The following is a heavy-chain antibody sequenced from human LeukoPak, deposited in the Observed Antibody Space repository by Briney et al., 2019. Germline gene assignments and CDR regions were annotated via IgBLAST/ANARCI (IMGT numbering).Heavy chain of an antibody. V-gene: IGHV3-30*18. J-gene: IGHJ4*02. D-gene: IGHD5-12*01. CDR3: ANKVGYNGYDYIDS. CDR1: GLTFSRYG. Sequence: PGRSLRLSCAASGLTFSRYGMHWVRQAPGKGLEWVALISFDGSKEYYTDSVKGRFTISRDNSMNKLYLQMNSLRVEDTAVYSCANKVGYNGYDYIDSWGQGTLVTVSS. CDR2: ISFDGSKE.